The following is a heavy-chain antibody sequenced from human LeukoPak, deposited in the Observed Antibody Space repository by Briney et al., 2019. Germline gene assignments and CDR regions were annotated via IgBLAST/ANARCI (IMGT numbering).Heavy chain of an antibody. V-gene: IGHV3-9*01. Sequence: GGSLRLSCVASGFRFEDYAMHWVRQAPGKGLEWVSGITWNSDDMAYADSVKGRFTISRDNAKNCLYLQMNSLTVEDTALYYCTRVTSWRTGFDYWGQGTLVTVSS. CDR1: GFRFEDYA. J-gene: IGHJ4*02. CDR2: ITWNSDDM. CDR3: TRVTSWRTGFDY. D-gene: IGHD1-1*01.